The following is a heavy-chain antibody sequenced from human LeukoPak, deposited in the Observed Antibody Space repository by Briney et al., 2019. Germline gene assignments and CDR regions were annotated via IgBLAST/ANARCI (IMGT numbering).Heavy chain of an antibody. CDR2: IIPIFGTA. Sequence: SVKVSCKASGYTFTSYAISWVRQAPGQGLEWMGGIIPIFGTANYAQKFQGRVTITTDESTSTAYMELSSLRSEDTAVYYCARDYDFWSGYYTGMSYWGQGTLVTVSS. CDR1: GYTFTSYA. V-gene: IGHV1-69*05. J-gene: IGHJ4*02. D-gene: IGHD3-3*01. CDR3: ARDYDFWSGYYTGMSY.